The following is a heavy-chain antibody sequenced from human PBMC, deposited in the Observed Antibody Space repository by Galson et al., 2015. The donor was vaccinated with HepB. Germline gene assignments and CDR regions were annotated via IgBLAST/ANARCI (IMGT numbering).Heavy chain of an antibody. CDR1: GGSISSHY. Sequence: LSLTCTVSGGSISSHYWSWIRQPPGKGLEWIGYIYYSGTTNYNPSLKSRVTISVDTSKNQFSLNLSSVTAADTAVYYCARGNRYYFDYWGQGTLVTVSS. D-gene: IGHD2/OR15-2a*01. V-gene: IGHV4-59*11. J-gene: IGHJ4*02. CDR3: ARGNRYYFDY. CDR2: IYYSGTT.